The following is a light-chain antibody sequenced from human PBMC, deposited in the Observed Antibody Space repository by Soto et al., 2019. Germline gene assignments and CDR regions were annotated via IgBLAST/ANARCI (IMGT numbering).Light chain of an antibody. V-gene: IGKV3-20*01. Sequence: EVVFTQSPGTLSLSPGQRAILSCRASQSVRSGNLAWYQQKPGQAPRLLIYGTSNRATGIPDRFSGSGSGTDFTLTISRLEREDFAVYYCHQYGSSPKTFGQGTKVDI. CDR1: QSVRSGN. CDR3: HQYGSSPKT. J-gene: IGKJ1*01. CDR2: GTS.